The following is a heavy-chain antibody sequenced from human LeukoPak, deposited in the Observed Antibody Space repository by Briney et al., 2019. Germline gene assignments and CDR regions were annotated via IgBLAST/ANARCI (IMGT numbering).Heavy chain of an antibody. CDR3: ARGLRDVSGWWGWFDP. CDR2: IYFSGST. Sequence: SETLSLTCTVSGGSISSSSYYWGWIRQPPGKGLEWIGSIYFSGSTYYNPSLKSRVTISVDTSKNQFSLKMTSVTAADTAVYYCARGLRDVSGWWGWFDPWGQGTLVTVSS. CDR1: GGSISSSSYY. J-gene: IGHJ5*02. V-gene: IGHV4-39*07. D-gene: IGHD6-19*01.